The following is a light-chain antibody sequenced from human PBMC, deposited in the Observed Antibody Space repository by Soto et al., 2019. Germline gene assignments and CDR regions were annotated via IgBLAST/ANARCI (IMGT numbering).Light chain of an antibody. CDR3: QQYGSSPPT. CDR1: QSVSSNY. Sequence: EIVLTQSPGTLSLSPGERATLSCRASQSVSSNYLAWYRRKPGQAPRLLIYGASSRATGIQDRFSGSGSGTDFTLTITRLELEDFAVYYCQQYGSSPPTCSPGTRVEIK. V-gene: IGKV3-20*01. CDR2: GAS. J-gene: IGKJ1*01.